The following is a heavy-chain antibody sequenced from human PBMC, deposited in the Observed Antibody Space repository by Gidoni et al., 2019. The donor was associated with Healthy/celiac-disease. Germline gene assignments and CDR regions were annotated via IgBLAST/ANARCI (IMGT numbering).Heavy chain of an antibody. D-gene: IGHD1-26*01. CDR2: INPSGGST. CDR1: GYTFTSYY. CDR3: ARDSSPGLIRPTGSDY. J-gene: IGHJ4*02. Sequence: QVQLVQSGAEVKKPGASVKVSCKASGYTFTSYYMHWVRQAPGQGLEWMGIINPSGGSTSYAQKFQGRVTMTRDTSTSTVYMELSSLRSEDTAVYYCARDSSPGLIRPTGSDYWGQGTLVTVSS. V-gene: IGHV1-46*03.